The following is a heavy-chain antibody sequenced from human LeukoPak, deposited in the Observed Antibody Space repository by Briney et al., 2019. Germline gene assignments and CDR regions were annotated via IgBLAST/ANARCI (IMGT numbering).Heavy chain of an antibody. V-gene: IGHV1-2*02. J-gene: IGHJ4*02. CDR1: GYIFTAYY. CDR3: ARGEIDGPDFDQ. Sequence: GASVKVSGKASGYIFTAYYMHWVRQAPGQGLEWMGWINANSGGINYAQKFQGRVTMTRDTSITTAYMEVSGLRSDDTAVYFCARGEIDGPDFDQWGQGTLVTVSS. CDR2: INANSGGI. D-gene: IGHD5-24*01.